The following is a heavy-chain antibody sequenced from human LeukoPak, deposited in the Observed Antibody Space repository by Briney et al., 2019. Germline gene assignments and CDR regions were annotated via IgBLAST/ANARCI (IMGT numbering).Heavy chain of an antibody. V-gene: IGHV4-38-2*02. CDR2: IYHSGST. CDR3: AREPGTTLTGGDY. D-gene: IGHD1-7*01. Sequence: SETLSLTCTVSGYSISSGYYWGWIRQPPGKGLEWIGSIYHSGSTYYNPSLKSRVTISVDTSKNQFSLKLSSVTAADTAVYCCAREPGTTLTGGDYWGQGTLVTVSS. J-gene: IGHJ4*02. CDR1: GYSISSGYY.